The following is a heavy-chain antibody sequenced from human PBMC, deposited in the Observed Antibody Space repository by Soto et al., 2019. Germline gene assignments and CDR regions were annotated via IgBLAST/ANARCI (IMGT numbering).Heavy chain of an antibody. CDR2: INAGNGNT. J-gene: IGHJ5*02. Sequence: ASVKVSCKASGYTFTSYAMHWVRQAPGQRLEWMGWINAGNGNTKYSQKFQGRVTITRDTSASTAYMELSSLRSEDTAVYYCAREEHGYCSSTSCYFEVEYWFDPWGQGTLVT. D-gene: IGHD2-2*03. V-gene: IGHV1-3*01. CDR1: GYTFTSYA. CDR3: AREEHGYCSSTSCYFEVEYWFDP.